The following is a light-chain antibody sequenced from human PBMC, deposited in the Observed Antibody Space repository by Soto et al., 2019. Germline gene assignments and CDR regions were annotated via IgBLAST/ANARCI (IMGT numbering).Light chain of an antibody. CDR3: QQYDSYSSYT. J-gene: IGKJ2*01. Sequence: DIPMTQSPSTLSASVGDRVTITCRASQSISSWLAWYQQKPGKAPKLLISDASNLESGVPSRFSGSGSGTEFTLTISSLQPDDFATYYCQQYDSYSSYTFGQGTKLEIK. CDR1: QSISSW. V-gene: IGKV1-5*01. CDR2: DAS.